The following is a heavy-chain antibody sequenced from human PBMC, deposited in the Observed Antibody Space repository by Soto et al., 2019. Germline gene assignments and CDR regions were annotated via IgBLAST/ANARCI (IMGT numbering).Heavy chain of an antibody. CDR2: ISPKSGSI. CDR1: GYTFTRNG. D-gene: IGHD3-22*01. CDR3: VKDRDSNSWPSRDV. J-gene: IGHJ6*02. Sequence: ASVKVSCNTSGYTFTRNGISWVRQAPGQGLEWMGWISPKSGSIKYAQKFQGRVIMTTDTSTSTAYMELRSLRSDDTAVYYCVKDRDSNSWPSRDVWGPGTTVTVSS. V-gene: IGHV1-18*01.